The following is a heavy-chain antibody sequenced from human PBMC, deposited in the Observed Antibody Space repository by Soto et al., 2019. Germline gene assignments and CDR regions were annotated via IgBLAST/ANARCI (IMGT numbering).Heavy chain of an antibody. CDR2: IYKSTTT. Sequence: SETLSLTCTVSGDSISTVDYFWAWIRQPPGQALEYIGYIYKSTTTYYNPSFESRVAISLDTSKSQFSLNVTSVTAADTAVYFCARGRYCLTGRCFPNWFDSWGQGTLVTVSS. CDR3: ARGRYCLTGRCFPNWFDS. V-gene: IGHV4-30-4*01. CDR1: GDSISTVDYF. D-gene: IGHD2-15*01. J-gene: IGHJ5*01.